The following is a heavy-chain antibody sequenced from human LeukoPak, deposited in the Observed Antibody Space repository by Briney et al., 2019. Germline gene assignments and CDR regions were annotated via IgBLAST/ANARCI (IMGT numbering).Heavy chain of an antibody. V-gene: IGHV1-69*02. CDR3: ASLERYCSSTSCSKGKNWFDP. CDR2: IIPILGIA. J-gene: IGHJ5*02. CDR1: GGTFSSYT. Sequence: ASVKASCKASGGTFSSYTISWVRQAPGQGLEWMGRIIPILGIASYAQKFQGRVTITADKSASTAYMELSSLRSEDTAVYYCASLERYCSSTSCSKGKNWFDPWGQGTLVTVSS. D-gene: IGHD2-2*01.